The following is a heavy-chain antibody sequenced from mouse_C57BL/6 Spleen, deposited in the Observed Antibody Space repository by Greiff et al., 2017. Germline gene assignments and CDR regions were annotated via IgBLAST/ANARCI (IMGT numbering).Heavy chain of an antibody. CDR1: GYAFSSSW. CDR2: IYPGDGAT. V-gene: IGHV1-82*01. CDR3: ARAEGPLWYLDV. Sequence: VQLHQSGPELVKPGASVKISCKASGYAFSSSWMNWVKQRPGKGLEWIGRIYPGDGATNYNGKFKGKATLTADKSSSTAYMQLSSLTSEDSAVSFCARAEGPLWYLDVWGTGTPVTGSA. J-gene: IGHJ1*03.